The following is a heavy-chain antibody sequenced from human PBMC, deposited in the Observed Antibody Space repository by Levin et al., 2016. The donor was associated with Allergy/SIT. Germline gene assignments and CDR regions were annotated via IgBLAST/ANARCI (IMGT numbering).Heavy chain of an antibody. J-gene: IGHJ4*02. Sequence: SETLSLTCTVSGGSISSSSDYWGWIRQPPGKGLQWIGSINYSGNTYYNPSLKSRVTISVDTSKNQFSLKLSSVTAADTAVYYCARHGCSGGSCYSSTPYYFDYWGQGTLVTVSS. CDR1: GGSISSSSDY. CDR2: INYSGNT. V-gene: IGHV4-39*01. CDR3: ARHGCSGGSCYSSTPYYFDY. D-gene: IGHD2-15*01.